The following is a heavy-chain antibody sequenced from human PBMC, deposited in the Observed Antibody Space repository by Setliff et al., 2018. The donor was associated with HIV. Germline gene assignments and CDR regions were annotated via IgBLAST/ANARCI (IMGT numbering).Heavy chain of an antibody. Sequence: SETLSFTCSVFGGSMNSHYWSWIRQPPGKGLEWIGLIYYTGIPTYNTSLKSRVTMSVDRSKNQFSLRLTSVTAADTAMYYCARVARVHPFDPWGQGTLVTVS. CDR3: ARVARVHPFDP. V-gene: IGHV4-59*11. J-gene: IGHJ5*02. CDR2: IYYTGIP. CDR1: GGSMNSHY.